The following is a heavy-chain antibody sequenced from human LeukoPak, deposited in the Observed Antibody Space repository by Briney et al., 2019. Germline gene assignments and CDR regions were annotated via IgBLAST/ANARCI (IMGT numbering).Heavy chain of an antibody. Sequence: PSETLSLTCTVSGGSSSNVNYHWGWIRQPPGKGLEWVGSIYYSGSTFYKPSLKSRVTISIDTSKNQFSLILSSVTAADTAVYYCARSFTDNFFFENWGQGTLVTVSS. D-gene: IGHD1-1*01. CDR1: GGSSSNVNYH. V-gene: IGHV4-39*07. J-gene: IGHJ4*02. CDR2: IYYSGST. CDR3: ARSFTDNFFFEN.